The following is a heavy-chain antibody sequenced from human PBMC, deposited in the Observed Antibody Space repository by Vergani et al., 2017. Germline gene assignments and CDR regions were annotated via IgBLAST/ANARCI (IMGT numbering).Heavy chain of an antibody. CDR3: ARVGLIAATSGSDY. D-gene: IGHD6-13*01. J-gene: IGHJ4*02. CDR1: GGSISSHY. V-gene: IGHV4-59*11. CDR2: IYYSGST. Sequence: QVQLQESGPGLVKPSETLSLTCTVSGGSISSHYWSWIRQPPGKGLEWIGYIYYSGSTNYNPSLKSRVTISVDTSKNQFSLKLSSVTAADTAGYYCARVGLIAATSGSDYGGQGTLVTGSA.